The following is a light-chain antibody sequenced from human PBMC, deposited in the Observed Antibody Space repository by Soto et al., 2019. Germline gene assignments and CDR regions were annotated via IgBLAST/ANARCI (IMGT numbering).Light chain of an antibody. J-gene: IGKJ1*01. CDR1: QNNKNY. V-gene: IGKV4-1*01. CDR3: QHYYSSWT. Sequence: DIVMTQSPDSLAVSLGERATINCKSSQNNKNYLAWYQQKAGQPPKLIIDWASTRASGVPDRFSGSGSGTDFTLTISSLQAEDVAVYYCQHYYSSWTFGQGTKLDIK. CDR2: WAS.